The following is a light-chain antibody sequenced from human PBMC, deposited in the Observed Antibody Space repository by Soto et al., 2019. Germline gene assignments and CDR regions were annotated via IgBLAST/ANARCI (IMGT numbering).Light chain of an antibody. Sequence: DIQMTQSPSSLSASVGDRVTITCRASQSITIYLNWYQQQPGKAPRLLIYGASTLQTVVPSMFSGSGSMTDFTLTISDLQPEDFATYYCQHTYTAPRTFGQGTKVDI. CDR2: GAS. J-gene: IGKJ1*01. CDR3: QHTYTAPRT. CDR1: QSITIY. V-gene: IGKV1-39*01.